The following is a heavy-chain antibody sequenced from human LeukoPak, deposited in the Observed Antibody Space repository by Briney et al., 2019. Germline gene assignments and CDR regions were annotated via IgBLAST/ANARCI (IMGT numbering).Heavy chain of an antibody. V-gene: IGHV1-2*02. CDR3: ASWGKRGGSRAYFDY. J-gene: IGHJ4*02. D-gene: IGHD3-16*01. CDR2: INPNSGGT. CDR1: RYTFTGYY. Sequence: ASVKVSCKASRYTFTGYYMHWVRQAPGQGLEWMGWINPNSGGTNYAQKFQGRVTMTRDTSISTAYMELSRLRSDDTAVYYCASWGKRGGSRAYFDYWGQGTLVTVSS.